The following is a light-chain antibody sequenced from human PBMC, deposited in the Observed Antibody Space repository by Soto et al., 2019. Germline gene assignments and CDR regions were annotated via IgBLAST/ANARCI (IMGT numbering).Light chain of an antibody. CDR1: QSVSSY. J-gene: IGKJ5*01. CDR2: DAS. V-gene: IGKV3-11*01. Sequence: IVLTQSPATLSLSPGERATLSCRASQSVSSYLAWYQHKPGQAPRLLIYDASNRAPGIPARFSGSGSGTDFTLTISSLEPEDFALYCCQQRSNWPSFGQGTRLEMK. CDR3: QQRSNWPS.